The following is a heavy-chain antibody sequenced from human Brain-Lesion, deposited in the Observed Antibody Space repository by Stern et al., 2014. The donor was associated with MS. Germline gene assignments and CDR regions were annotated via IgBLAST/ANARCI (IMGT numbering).Heavy chain of an antibody. D-gene: IGHD5-18*01. V-gene: IGHV4-61*02. CDR3: ARASAPLYSGNWFDS. CDR2: IHASGST. Sequence: QVQLQESGPGLVKPSQTLSVTCTVSGDSISRDNYFWSWIRQADGKRLEWIGRIHASGSTFYNPSLKSRVTISVDPSKTQFSRKLNSGTAEDTAVYYCARASAPLYSGNWFDSWGQGTLVSVSS. CDR1: GDSISRDNYF. J-gene: IGHJ5*01.